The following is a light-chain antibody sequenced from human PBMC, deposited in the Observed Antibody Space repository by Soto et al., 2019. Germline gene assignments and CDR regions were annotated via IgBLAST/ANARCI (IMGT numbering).Light chain of an antibody. J-gene: IGKJ2*01. V-gene: IGKV3-15*01. CDR3: QQYNKWPPLYT. CDR2: GAS. CDR1: QSVSSN. Sequence: EIVMTQSPATLSVSPGERATLSCRASQSVSSNLAWYQQKPGQAPRLLIYGASTRATGIPARFSGSGSGTEFPLPIRRLPSEDFAVYYCQQYNKWPPLYTFGQGTKLEIK.